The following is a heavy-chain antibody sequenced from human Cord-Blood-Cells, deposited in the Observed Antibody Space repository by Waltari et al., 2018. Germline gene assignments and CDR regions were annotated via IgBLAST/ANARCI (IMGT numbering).Heavy chain of an antibody. D-gene: IGHD3-10*01. CDR3: ARGGGELLWFRELLYYFDY. V-gene: IGHV3-66*01. J-gene: IGHJ4*02. CDR1: GFTVSSNY. CDR2: IYSGGST. Sequence: EVQLVESGGGLVQPGGSLRLSCAASGFTVSSNYMSWVRQAPGKGLEWVSVIYSGGSTSYADSVKGRFTISRDNSKNTLYLQMNSLRAEDTAVYYCARGGGELLWFRELLYYFDYWGQGTLVTVSS.